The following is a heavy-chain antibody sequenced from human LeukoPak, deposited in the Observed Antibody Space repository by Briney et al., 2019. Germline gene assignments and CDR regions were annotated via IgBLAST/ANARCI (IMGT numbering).Heavy chain of an antibody. Sequence: GGSLRLSCAASGFTFKTDAMSWVRQAPGKGLEWVSGISSSGGSTEYADSVKGRFTMSRDNSKNTLYLQMNSLRAEDTAVYYCANGVYNWKYFDYWGRGTLVTVSS. J-gene: IGHJ4*02. CDR2: ISSSGGST. CDR3: ANGVYNWKYFDY. D-gene: IGHD1-20*01. V-gene: IGHV3-23*01. CDR1: GFTFKTDA.